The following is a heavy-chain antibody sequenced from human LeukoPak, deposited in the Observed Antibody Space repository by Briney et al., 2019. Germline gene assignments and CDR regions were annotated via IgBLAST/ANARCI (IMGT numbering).Heavy chain of an antibody. CDR2: ISTDXXXT. CDR1: GLTFSAYK. D-gene: IGHD2-15*01. Sequence: GGSMRLSCAASGLTFSAYKMHWVRQAPRKGLVWVSRISTDXXXTXXXXFVQGRFTASXXNTKNTWSLEMNSLRAEDTAVYYCVVGGSPGYWGQGTLVTVSS. V-gene: IGHV3-74*01. CDR3: VVGGSPGY. J-gene: IGHJ4*02.